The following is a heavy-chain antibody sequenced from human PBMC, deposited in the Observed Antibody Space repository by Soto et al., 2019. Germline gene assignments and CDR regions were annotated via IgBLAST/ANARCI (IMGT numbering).Heavy chain of an antibody. V-gene: IGHV4-59*03. D-gene: IGHD3-16*01. J-gene: IGHJ4*02. CDR3: AAGTLGAVWTPLDH. CDR2: IYYSGST. Sequence: QVHLQESGPRLVKPSETLSLTCDVSGGSFGDNYWTWIRHFPGKGLEWIGYIYYSGSTNYNPSLQGRVSISVDVSKAQFSLQLTSVTAADTALYYCAAGTLGAVWTPLDHWGQGILVTVSS. CDR1: GGSFGDNY.